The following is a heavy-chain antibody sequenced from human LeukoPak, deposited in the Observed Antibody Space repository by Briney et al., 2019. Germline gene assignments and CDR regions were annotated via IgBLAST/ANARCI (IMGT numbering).Heavy chain of an antibody. J-gene: IGHJ4*02. CDR1: GYSISSGYY. CDR3: ASVVGATSPFDY. V-gene: IGHV4-38-2*01. Sequence: SETLSLTCAVSGYSISSGYYWGWIRPPPGKGLEWIGNIYHSGSTYYNPSLKSRVTISVDTSKNQFSLKLSSVTAADTAVYYCASVVGATSPFDYWGQGTLVTVSS. CDR2: IYHSGST. D-gene: IGHD1-26*01.